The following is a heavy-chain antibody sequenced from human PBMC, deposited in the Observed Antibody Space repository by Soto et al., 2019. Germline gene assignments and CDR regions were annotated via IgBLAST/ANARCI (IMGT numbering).Heavy chain of an antibody. Sequence: QVQLVQSGAEVKKPGSSLKVSCTASGGTLNNYAISWLRQAPGQGLEWMGGIITAFGPAIYAQKFQGRVSIAAAESTQTAHMDLRSLRSEDTAVSYCAAGGSWARLDNWGQGTLVTVSS. D-gene: IGHD6-13*01. V-gene: IGHV1-69*01. CDR1: GGTLNNYA. CDR3: AAGGSWARLDN. CDR2: IITAFGPA. J-gene: IGHJ4*02.